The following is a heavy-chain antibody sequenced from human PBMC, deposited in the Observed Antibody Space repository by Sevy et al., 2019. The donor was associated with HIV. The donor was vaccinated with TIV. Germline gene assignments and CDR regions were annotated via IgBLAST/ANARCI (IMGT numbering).Heavy chain of an antibody. V-gene: IGHV3-23*01. Sequence: GGSLRLSCAASGFTFSSYAMSWVRQAPGKGLEWVSAVSGSGGSTYYADSVKGRFTISRDNSKNTLYLQMNSLRAEDTVVYYCAKHYYDSSGYYGDGFDIWGQGTMVTVSS. CDR3: AKHYYDSSGYYGDGFDI. CDR1: GFTFSSYA. D-gene: IGHD3-22*01. J-gene: IGHJ3*02. CDR2: VSGSGGST.